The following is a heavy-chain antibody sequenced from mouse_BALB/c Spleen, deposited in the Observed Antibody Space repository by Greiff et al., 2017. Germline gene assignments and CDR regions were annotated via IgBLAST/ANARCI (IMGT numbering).Heavy chain of an antibody. Sequence: DVMLVESGGDLVKPGGSLKLSCAASGFTFSSYGMSWVRQTPDKRLEWVATISSGGSYTYYPDSVKGRFTISRDNAKNTLYLQMSSLKSEDTAMYYCARHDPYGNYDYWGQGTTLTVSS. J-gene: IGHJ2*01. CDR2: ISSGGSYT. V-gene: IGHV5-6*02. D-gene: IGHD2-1*01. CDR1: GFTFSSYG. CDR3: ARHDPYGNYDY.